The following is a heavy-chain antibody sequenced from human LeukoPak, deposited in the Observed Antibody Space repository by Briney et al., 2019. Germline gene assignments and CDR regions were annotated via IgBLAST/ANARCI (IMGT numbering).Heavy chain of an antibody. CDR1: GFNFNSCW. CDR2: IKQDGREK. CDR3: ARATQGYFDY. J-gene: IGHJ4*02. Sequence: GGSLRLSCAASGFNFNSCWMSWVRQAPGKGLEWVAHIKQDGREKHYVDSVKGRFTISRDNAKNSLYLEMNSLRVEDTAVYYCARATQGYFDYSGQGALVTVSS. V-gene: IGHV3-7*04.